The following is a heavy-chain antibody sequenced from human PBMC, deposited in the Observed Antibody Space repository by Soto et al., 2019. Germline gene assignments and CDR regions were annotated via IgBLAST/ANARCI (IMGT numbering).Heavy chain of an antibody. CDR2: ISDSGGTT. D-gene: IGHD2-8*01. CDR1: GFTFSSNG. CDR3: ATDHCTV. V-gene: IGHV3-23*01. J-gene: IGHJ6*02. Sequence: EVQLLESGGGLVQPGGSLRLSCAASGFTFSSNGMSWVRQAPGKGLEWVSGISDSGGTTNYADSVKGRFTTASDNSKNALYLQMYGLRVEDTAVYYCATDHCTVWGQGTTVTVS.